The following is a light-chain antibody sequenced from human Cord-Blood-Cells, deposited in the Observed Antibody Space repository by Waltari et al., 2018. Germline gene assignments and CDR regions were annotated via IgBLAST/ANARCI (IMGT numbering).Light chain of an antibody. Sequence: EIVMTQSPATLSVSPGERATLSCRASQGVSSNLAWYQQKPGQAPRLVIYGASTRATGIPARFSGSGSGTEFTLTISSLQSEDFAVYYCQQYNNWPYTFGQGTKLEIK. CDR2: GAS. CDR1: QGVSSN. J-gene: IGKJ2*01. V-gene: IGKV3-15*01. CDR3: QQYNNWPYT.